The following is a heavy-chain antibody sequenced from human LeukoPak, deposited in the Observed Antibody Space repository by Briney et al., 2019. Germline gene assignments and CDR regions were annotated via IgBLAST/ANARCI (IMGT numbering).Heavy chain of an antibody. V-gene: IGHV3-30-3*01. CDR3: ARDEYLWVVIQLGLFDY. D-gene: IGHD2-2*01. CDR1: GFTFSSYA. Sequence: GGSLRLSCAASGFTFSSYAMHWVRQAPGKGLEWVAVISSDGNNKYYADSVKSRFTISRDNSKNTLYLQMNSLRAEDTAVYYCARDEYLWVVIQLGLFDYWGQGTLVTVSS. CDR2: ISSDGNNK. J-gene: IGHJ4*02.